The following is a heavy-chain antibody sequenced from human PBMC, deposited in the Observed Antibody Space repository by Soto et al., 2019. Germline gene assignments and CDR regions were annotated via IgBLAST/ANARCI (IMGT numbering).Heavy chain of an antibody. CDR1: GGVFRTFS. D-gene: IGHD4-4*01. CDR2: IIPIFGTP. J-gene: IGHJ6*02. CDR3: ASRQGGNLDRYYNMAV. Sequence: QVRLVQSEAEVKKPGSSVKVSCKASGGVFRTFSIYWVRQAPGQGLEWMGSIIPIFGTPNYAPRFQGRVTISADESTTTAYMEVTSLTSEDTAMYFCASRQGGNLDRYYNMAVWGQGTTVTVSS. V-gene: IGHV1-69*18.